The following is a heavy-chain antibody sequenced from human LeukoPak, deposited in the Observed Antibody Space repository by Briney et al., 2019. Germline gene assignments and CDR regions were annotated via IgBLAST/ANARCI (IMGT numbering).Heavy chain of an antibody. J-gene: IGHJ3*02. Sequence: SETLSLTCTLSGGSISSSGYYWGWVRPPPGKGLEWIGTIFYTGSPYYNPSLKSRVTISVDTSKNQFSLKLSSVTAADTAVYYCARMMSTVTTFDIWGQGTMVTVSS. V-gene: IGHV4-39*01. CDR3: ARMMSTVTTFDI. D-gene: IGHD4-17*01. CDR1: GGSISSSGYY. CDR2: IFYTGSP.